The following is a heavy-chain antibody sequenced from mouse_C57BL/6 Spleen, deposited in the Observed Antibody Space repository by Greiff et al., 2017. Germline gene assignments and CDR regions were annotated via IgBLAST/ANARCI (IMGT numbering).Heavy chain of an antibody. Sequence: QVQLQQPGAELVKPGASVKVSCKASGYTFTSYWMPWVKQRPGQGLEWIGRIHPSDSGTNYNQTFKGKATLTVDKSSSTAYMQLSSLTSEDSAVYYCAIPLLLPGYFDVWGTGTTVTVSS. J-gene: IGHJ1*03. CDR2: IHPSDSGT. CDR3: AIPLLLPGYFDV. V-gene: IGHV1-74*01. D-gene: IGHD2-10*01. CDR1: GYTFTSYW.